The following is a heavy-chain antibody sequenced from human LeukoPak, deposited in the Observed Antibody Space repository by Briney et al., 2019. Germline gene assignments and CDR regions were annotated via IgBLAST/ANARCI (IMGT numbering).Heavy chain of an antibody. Sequence: GGSLRLSCAASEFTVTYNYMTWVRQAPGKGLEWVSLLCSHGATNYADSVKGRFTISRDNAKNSLYLQMNSLRAEDTAVYYCARDFFVVVPAAMYYYYYGMDVWGQGTTVTVSS. CDR2: LCSHGAT. J-gene: IGHJ6*02. D-gene: IGHD2-2*01. CDR3: ARDFFVVVPAAMYYYYYGMDV. CDR1: EFTVTYNY. V-gene: IGHV3-53*01.